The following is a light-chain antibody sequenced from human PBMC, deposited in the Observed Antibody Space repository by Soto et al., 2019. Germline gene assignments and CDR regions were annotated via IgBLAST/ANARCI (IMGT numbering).Light chain of an antibody. CDR2: DAS. CDR3: QQGLT. CDR1: QDISNY. J-gene: IGKJ5*01. V-gene: IGKV1-33*01. Sequence: IQMTQSPSSLSASVGDRVTITCRASQDISNYLNWYQQKPGKAPKPLIYDASNLETGVPSRFSGSGSGTDFTFTISSLQPEDIATYYCQQGLTFGQGTRLEIK.